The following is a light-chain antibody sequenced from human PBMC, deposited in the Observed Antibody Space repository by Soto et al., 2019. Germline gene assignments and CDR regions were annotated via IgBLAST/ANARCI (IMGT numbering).Light chain of an antibody. J-gene: IGKJ1*01. CDR2: AAS. CDR1: QSISSY. Sequence: DIQMTQSPSSLSASVGDRVTITCRASQSISSYLNWYQQKPGKAPKLLIYAASSLQSGVPSRFSGSGSGIDFTLTISSLQPEDFATYYCQQSYSTPQTFGQGTKV. V-gene: IGKV1-39*01. CDR3: QQSYSTPQT.